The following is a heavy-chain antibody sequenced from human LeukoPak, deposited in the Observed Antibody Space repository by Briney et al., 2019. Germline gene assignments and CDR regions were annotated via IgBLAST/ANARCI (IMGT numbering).Heavy chain of an antibody. CDR3: ATETNGRHYDY. Sequence: GGSLRLSCTASGLTFSTSGFNWVRQAPGKGLEWVASIGPTGSDRYHADAIKGRFTISRDNANNFLYLQMNSLRAEDTAVYYCATETNGRHYDYWGQGTLLTVSS. V-gene: IGHV3-21*06. D-gene: IGHD1-14*01. J-gene: IGHJ4*02. CDR2: IGPTGSDR. CDR1: GLTFSTSG.